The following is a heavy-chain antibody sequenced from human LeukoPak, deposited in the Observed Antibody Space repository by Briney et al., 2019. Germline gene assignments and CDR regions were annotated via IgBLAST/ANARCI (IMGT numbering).Heavy chain of an antibody. J-gene: IGHJ4*02. CDR3: AKGHRSSGSYYFDY. Sequence: RGGSLTLSWAASGFTFSSYAMSWVRQPPGKGLEWVSGISGIGGSTYYADFVKGRFTISRDNSKNTLYLQMNSLRAEDTAVYYCAKGHRSSGSYYFDYWGQGILVTVSS. CDR2: ISGIGGST. CDR1: GFTFSSYA. V-gene: IGHV3-23*01. D-gene: IGHD6-19*01.